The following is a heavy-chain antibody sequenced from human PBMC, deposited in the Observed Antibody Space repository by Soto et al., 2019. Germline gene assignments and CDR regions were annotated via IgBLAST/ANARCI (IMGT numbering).Heavy chain of an antibody. CDR1: GFMFDAYA. CDR3: ANIQSIASRPFDY. Sequence: EVQLVESGGGLVQPGRSLRLSCEASGFMFDAYALYWVRQAPGKGLEWVSGISWNSNSIVYADSVKGRFTISRDNAKNSLYLQMNSLKPEDTALYYGANIQSIASRPFDYWGQGTLVTVSS. J-gene: IGHJ4*02. CDR2: ISWNSNSI. V-gene: IGHV3-9*01. D-gene: IGHD6-6*01.